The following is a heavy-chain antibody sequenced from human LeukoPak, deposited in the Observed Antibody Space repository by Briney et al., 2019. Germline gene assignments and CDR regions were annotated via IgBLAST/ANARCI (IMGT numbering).Heavy chain of an antibody. CDR2: ISSSAGST. D-gene: IGHD5-18*01. CDR1: GFTFSSYG. CDR3: AKGSGRGYSYGLEY. V-gene: IGHV3-23*01. J-gene: IGHJ4*02. Sequence: PGGSLRLSCVASGFTFSSYGMTWVRQAPGKGPEWVSVISSSAGSTYYADSVKGRFTISRDNSKNTLYLQMNSLRAEDTAVHYCAKGSGRGYSYGLEYWGQGTLVTVSS.